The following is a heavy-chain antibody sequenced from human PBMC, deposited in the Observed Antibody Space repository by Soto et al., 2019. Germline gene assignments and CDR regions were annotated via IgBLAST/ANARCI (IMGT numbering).Heavy chain of an antibody. CDR2: MNPNSGNT. CDR1: GYTFTSYD. V-gene: IGHV1-8*01. D-gene: IGHD3-9*01. Sequence: QVQLVQSGAEVKKPGASVKVSCRASGYTFTSYDINWVRQATGQGLEWMGWMNPNSGNTGHAQKFQGRVTMTRDASRSTVYMELSNVRSADTAVYYCARAWYYDILTGYRPAFGIWGQGTMVTVSS. CDR3: ARAWYYDILTGYRPAFGI. J-gene: IGHJ3*02.